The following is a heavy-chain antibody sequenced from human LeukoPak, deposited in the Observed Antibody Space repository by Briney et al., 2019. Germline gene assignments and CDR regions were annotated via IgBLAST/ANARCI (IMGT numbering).Heavy chain of an antibody. J-gene: IGHJ6*03. D-gene: IGHD3-3*01. CDR3: AGGPYYDFRSGPVYYYYYMDV. CDR1: GGSISSYY. Sequence: SETLSLTCTVSGGSISSYYWSWIRQPAGKGLEWIGRIYTSGSTNYNPSLKSRVTMSVDTSKNQFSLKLSSVTAADTAVYYCAGGPYYDFRSGPVYYYYYMDVWGKGTTVTVSS. V-gene: IGHV4-4*07. CDR2: IYTSGST.